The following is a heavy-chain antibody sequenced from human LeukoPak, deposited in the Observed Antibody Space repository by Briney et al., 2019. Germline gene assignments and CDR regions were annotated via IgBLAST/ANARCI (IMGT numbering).Heavy chain of an antibody. D-gene: IGHD2-2*01. V-gene: IGHV3-48*04. Sequence: GGSLRLSCAASGFTFSSYAMSWVRQAPGKGLEWVSYISSSGSTIYYADSVKGRFTISRDNAKNSLYLQMNSLRAEDTAVYYCARVNGYCSSTSCNHNWFDPWGQGTLVTVSS. J-gene: IGHJ5*02. CDR2: ISSSGSTI. CDR1: GFTFSSYA. CDR3: ARVNGYCSSTSCNHNWFDP.